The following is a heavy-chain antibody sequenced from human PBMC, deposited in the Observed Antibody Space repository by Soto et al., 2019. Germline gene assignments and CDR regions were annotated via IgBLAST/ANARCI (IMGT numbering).Heavy chain of an antibody. V-gene: IGHV1-2*04. J-gene: IGHJ3*02. CDR3: ARGLVDSGSYDAFDI. Sequence: ASVKVSCKASGYTFTGYYMHWVRQAPGQGLEWMGWINPNSGGTNYAQKFQGWVTMTRDTSISTAYMELSRLRSDDTAVYYCARGLVDSGSYDAFDIWGQGTMVTVSS. CDR2: INPNSGGT. CDR1: GYTFTGYY. D-gene: IGHD1-26*01.